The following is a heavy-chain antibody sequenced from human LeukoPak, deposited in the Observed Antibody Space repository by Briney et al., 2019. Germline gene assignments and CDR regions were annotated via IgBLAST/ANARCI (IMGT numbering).Heavy chain of an antibody. D-gene: IGHD2-8*01. Sequence: GGSLRLSCAASGFTFSSHAMHWVRQAPGKGLEWVSFIRYDGSNKFYADSVKGRFTISRDTSKNTLYLQMNSLRTEDSAMYYCAKAGYCATAGCPDYYYMDVWGRGTAVTVSS. J-gene: IGHJ6*03. CDR1: GFTFSSHA. V-gene: IGHV3-30*02. CDR3: AKAGYCATAGCPDYYYMDV. CDR2: IRYDGSNK.